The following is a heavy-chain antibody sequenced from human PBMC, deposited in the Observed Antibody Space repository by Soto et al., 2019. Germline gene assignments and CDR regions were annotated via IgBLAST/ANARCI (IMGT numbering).Heavy chain of an antibody. V-gene: IGHV4-59*01. CDR3: ARVRGNYYDSSGYYSGEYYFDY. CDR2: IYYSGST. CDR1: GGSISSYY. J-gene: IGHJ4*02. D-gene: IGHD3-22*01. Sequence: QVQLQESGPGLVKPSETLSLTCTVSGGSISSYYWSWIRQPPGKGLEWIGYIYYSGSTNYNPSLKSRATISVDTSKNQFSLKLSSVTAADTAVYYCARVRGNYYDSSGYYSGEYYFDYWGQGTLVTVSS.